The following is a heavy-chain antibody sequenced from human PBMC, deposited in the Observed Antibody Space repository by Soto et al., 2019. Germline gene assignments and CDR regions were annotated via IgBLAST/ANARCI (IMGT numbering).Heavy chain of an antibody. J-gene: IGHJ6*02. D-gene: IGHD6-13*01. Sequence: SVKVSCKASGFTFTSSAVQWVRQARGQRLEWIGWIVVGSGNTNYAQKFQERVTITRDMSTSTAYMELSSLRSEDTAVYYCAEGIAAGYGMDVWGQGTTVTVSS. CDR1: GFTFTSSA. CDR2: IVVGSGNT. V-gene: IGHV1-58*01. CDR3: AEGIAAGYGMDV.